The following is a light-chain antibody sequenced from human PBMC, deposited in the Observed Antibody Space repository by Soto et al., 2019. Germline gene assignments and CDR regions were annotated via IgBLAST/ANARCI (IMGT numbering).Light chain of an antibody. CDR3: ISYASSSTPYV. Sequence: QSALTQPASVSGSPGQSIIISCTGTSSDVGGYNYVSWYQQHPGKAPKLMIYDVSDRPSGVSDRFSGSKSDNTASLTISGLQVEDEADYYCISYASSSTPYVFGSGTKLTVL. J-gene: IGLJ1*01. CDR1: SSDVGGYNY. CDR2: DVS. V-gene: IGLV2-14*03.